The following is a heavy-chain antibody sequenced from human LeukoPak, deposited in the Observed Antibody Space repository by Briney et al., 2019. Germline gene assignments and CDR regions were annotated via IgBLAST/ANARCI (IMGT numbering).Heavy chain of an antibody. CDR1: GGSISSGGYY. D-gene: IGHD6-6*01. Sequence: PSETLSLTCTVSGGSISSGGYYWSWIRQPPGKGLEWIGEINHSGSTNYNPSLKSRVTILVDTSKNQFSLKLSSVTAADTAVYYCARGLPRDYSSSSGGDYWGQGTLVTVSS. CDR3: ARGLPRDYSSSSGGDY. CDR2: INHSGST. J-gene: IGHJ4*02. V-gene: IGHV4-39*07.